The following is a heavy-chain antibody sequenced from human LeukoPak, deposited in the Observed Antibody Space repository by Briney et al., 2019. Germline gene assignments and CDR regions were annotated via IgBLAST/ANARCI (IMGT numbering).Heavy chain of an antibody. CDR1: GFNFSTYG. Sequence: PGRSLRLSCAASGFNFSTYGMHWVRQAPGKGLEWVASINEDGSGKFSVGSVKDRITITRDNTRNSLDLQINSLTVEDTAIYYCARDDGDVWGQGTLVTVSS. CDR2: INEDGSGK. CDR3: ARDDGDV. J-gene: IGHJ4*02. V-gene: IGHV3-7*01.